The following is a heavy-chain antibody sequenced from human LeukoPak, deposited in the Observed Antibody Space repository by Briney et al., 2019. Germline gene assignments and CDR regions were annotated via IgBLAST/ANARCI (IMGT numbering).Heavy chain of an antibody. CDR1: GFTFSSYA. CDR2: ISGSGGST. J-gene: IGHJ5*02. CDR3: ARLSSWFGEVYWFDP. Sequence: GGSLRFSCAASGFTFSSYAMSWVRQAPGKGLEWVSAISGSGGSTYYADSVKGRFTISRDNSKNTLYVQMNSLRAEDTAVYYCARLSSWFGEVYWFDPWGQGTLVTVSS. V-gene: IGHV3-23*01. D-gene: IGHD3-10*01.